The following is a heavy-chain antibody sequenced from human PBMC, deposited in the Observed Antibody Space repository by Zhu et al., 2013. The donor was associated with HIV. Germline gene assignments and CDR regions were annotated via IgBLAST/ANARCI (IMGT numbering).Heavy chain of an antibody. CDR2: INPDSGAT. J-gene: IGHJ4*02. CDR1: GYNFTGYY. CDR3: ARSLGLTFGVVV. D-gene: IGHD3-3*01. V-gene: IGHV1-2*02. Sequence: QVQLMQSGAEVKKPGASVKVSCKTSGYNFTGYYLHWVRQAPGQAFEWMGWINPDSGATDYAQRFLGRVSITRDTSIDTAFMEVRRLTPDDTAIYYCARSLGLTFGVVVWGQGTLVTVSS.